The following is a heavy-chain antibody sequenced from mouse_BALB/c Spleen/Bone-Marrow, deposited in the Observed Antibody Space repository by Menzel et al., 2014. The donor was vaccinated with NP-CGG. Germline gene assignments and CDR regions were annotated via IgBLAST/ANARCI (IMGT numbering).Heavy chain of an antibody. V-gene: IGHV3-8*02. Sequence: EVKLQESGPSLVKPSQPLSLTCSVTGDSITSGYWNWIRKFPGNKLEYMGYISYSGSTYYNPSLKSRISITRDTSKNQYYLQLNSVTTEDTATYYCARCWRAYYRYDAMDYWGQGTSVTVSS. D-gene: IGHD2-14*01. CDR3: ARCWRAYYRYDAMDY. CDR1: GDSITSGY. J-gene: IGHJ4*01. CDR2: ISYSGST.